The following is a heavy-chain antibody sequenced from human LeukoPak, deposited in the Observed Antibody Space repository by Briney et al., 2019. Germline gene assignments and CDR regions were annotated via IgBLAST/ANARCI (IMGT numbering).Heavy chain of an antibody. J-gene: IGHJ3*02. CDR1: GYSFTTYW. V-gene: IGHV5-51*01. D-gene: IGHD1-26*01. CDR3: ARIMGSTPAHAFDI. CDR2: IYPGDSDT. Sequence: GESLKISCKGSGYSFTTYWIGWVRQMPGKGLEWIGIIYPGDSDTTYSPSFQGQVILSGDKSIRTAYLQWSSLKASDTAMYYCARIMGSTPAHAFDIWGQGTMVTVSS.